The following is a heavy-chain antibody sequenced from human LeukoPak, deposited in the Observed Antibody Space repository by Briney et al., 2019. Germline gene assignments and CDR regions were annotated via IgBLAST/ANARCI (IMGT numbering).Heavy chain of an antibody. V-gene: IGHV4-39*07. Sequence: PSETLSLTCTVSGGSISSSSYYWGWIRQPPGKGLEWIESIYYSGGTYYNPSLKSRVTISVDTSKNQFSLKLSSVTAADTAVYYCARVEYYYDSSGYYPLNYYYYYMDVWGKGTTVTISS. CDR1: GGSISSSSYY. D-gene: IGHD3-22*01. CDR3: ARVEYYYDSSGYYPLNYYYYYMDV. J-gene: IGHJ6*03. CDR2: IYYSGGT.